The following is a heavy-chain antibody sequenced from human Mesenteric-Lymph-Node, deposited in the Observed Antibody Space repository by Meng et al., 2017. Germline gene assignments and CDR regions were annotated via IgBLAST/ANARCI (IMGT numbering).Heavy chain of an antibody. Sequence: GGSLRLSCAASGFTFSSYSMNWVRQAPGKGLEWVSSISSSSSYIYYADSVKGRFTISRDNAKNSLYLQMNSLRAEDTAVYYCARDSSITMIVVVTPYYYYGMDVWGQGTTVTVSS. CDR3: ARDSSITMIVVVTPYYYYGMDV. CDR1: GFTFSSYS. CDR2: ISSSSSYI. D-gene: IGHD3-22*01. J-gene: IGHJ6*02. V-gene: IGHV3-21*01.